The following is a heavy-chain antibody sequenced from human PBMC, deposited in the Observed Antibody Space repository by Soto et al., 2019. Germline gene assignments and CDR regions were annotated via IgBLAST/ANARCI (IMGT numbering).Heavy chain of an antibody. CDR1: GFTFSSYA. V-gene: IGHV3-23*01. D-gene: IGHD2-15*01. CDR3: AKDRVVEMATIGGDNLCMDV. J-gene: IGHJ6*02. Sequence: GGSLRLSCAASGFTFSSYAMSWVRQAPGKGLEWVSAISGSGGSTYYADSVKGRFTISRDNSKNTLYLQMNSLRAEDTAVYYCAKDRVVEMATIGGDNLCMDVWGQGTTVTVSS. CDR2: ISGSGGST.